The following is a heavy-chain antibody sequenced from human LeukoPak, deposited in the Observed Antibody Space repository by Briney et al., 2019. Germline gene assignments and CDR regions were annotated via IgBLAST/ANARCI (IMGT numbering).Heavy chain of an antibody. J-gene: IGHJ4*02. CDR2: ISYDGSDK. D-gene: IGHD6-19*01. V-gene: IGHV3-30*03. Sequence: GRSLRLSCAASGFTFSNYAMHWVRQAPGKGLEWVAIISYDGSDKYYADSVKGRFTISRDNSQNTLYLQMNSLRAEDTAVYYCARVISVAGYDYWGQGTLVTVSS. CDR3: ARVISVAGYDY. CDR1: GFTFSNYA.